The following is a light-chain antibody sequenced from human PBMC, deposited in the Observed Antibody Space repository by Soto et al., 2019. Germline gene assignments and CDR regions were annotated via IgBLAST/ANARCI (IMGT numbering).Light chain of an antibody. CDR2: SDL. CDR3: VAWDDRLDGPV. CDR1: SSNIGSNA. V-gene: IGLV1-44*01. Sequence: QSVLTQPPSASGTPGQRVTISCSGSSSNIGSNAVSWYQHFPGTAPKVLIYSDLQRPPGVPDRFSGSKSGTSASLAISGLQSEDEADYFCVAWDDRLDGPVFGGGTKVTVL. J-gene: IGLJ2*01.